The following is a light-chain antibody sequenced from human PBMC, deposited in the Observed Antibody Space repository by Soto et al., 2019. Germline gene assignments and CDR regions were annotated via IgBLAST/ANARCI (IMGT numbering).Light chain of an antibody. V-gene: IGKV1-17*01. Sequence: DIEVTQYPNSLSASVGDRVTITCRASQSISDFLNWFQQKSGKAPKLLIFAASSLQSGVPSRFSGSGSGTDFTLTISSLQPEDFAPYYCLQHNSYPLTFGGGTNVDIK. CDR3: LQHNSYPLT. CDR2: AAS. J-gene: IGKJ4*01. CDR1: QSISDF.